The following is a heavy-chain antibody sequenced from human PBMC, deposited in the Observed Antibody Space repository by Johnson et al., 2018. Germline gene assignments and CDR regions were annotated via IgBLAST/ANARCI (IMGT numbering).Heavy chain of an antibody. CDR2: IYSGGTT. CDR3: ARETDRYGIEAPGGYYYYMEV. Sequence: VQLVQSGGGLVXPGGSLRLSCAASGFTVSSIYMSWVRQAPGKGLEWVSVIYSGGTTYYADSVKGRFAISRDNSKNTLYLQMNSLRAEDTAVYYCARETDRYGIEAPGGYYYYMEVWGKGTTVTVSS. V-gene: IGHV3-66*02. D-gene: IGHD6-13*01. J-gene: IGHJ6*03. CDR1: GFTVSSIY.